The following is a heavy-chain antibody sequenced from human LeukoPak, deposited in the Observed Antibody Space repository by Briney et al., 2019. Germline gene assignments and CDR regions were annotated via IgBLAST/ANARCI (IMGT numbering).Heavy chain of an antibody. CDR3: ARGALSESYPYYFDY. CDR2: INHSGST. V-gene: IGHV4-34*01. CDR1: GGSFSGYY. J-gene: IGHJ4*02. Sequence: SETLSLTCAVYGGSFSGYYWSWIRQSPGKGLEWIGEINHSGSTNYNPSLKSRVTISVDTSKNQFSLKLSSVTAADTAVYYCARGALSESYPYYFDYWGQGTLVTVSS. D-gene: IGHD1-26*01.